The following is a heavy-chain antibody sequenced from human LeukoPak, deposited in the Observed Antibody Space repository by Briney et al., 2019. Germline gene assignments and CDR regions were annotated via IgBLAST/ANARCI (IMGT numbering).Heavy chain of an antibody. V-gene: IGHV4-59*01. CDR1: GGSISSYY. CDR3: ARRIAVAGNYYYYGMDV. Sequence: SETLSLTCTVSGGSISSYYWSWIRQPPGKGLEWIGYIYYSGSTNYNPSLKSRVTISVDTSKNQFSLKLSSVTAADTAVYYCARRIAVAGNYYYYGMDVWGQGITVTVSS. J-gene: IGHJ6*02. CDR2: IYYSGST. D-gene: IGHD6-19*01.